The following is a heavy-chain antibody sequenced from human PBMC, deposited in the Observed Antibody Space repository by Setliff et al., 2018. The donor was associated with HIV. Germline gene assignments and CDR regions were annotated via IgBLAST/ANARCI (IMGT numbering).Heavy chain of an antibody. CDR1: GDSISSSSYY. Sequence: PAETLSLTCTVSGDSISSSSYYWGWIRQPPGKGLEWIGSIYYSGSTYYKPSLKSRVTISVDTSKNQFSLKPSSVTPADTAVYYCASHAPYTSSWNAAAFDIWGQGTMVTVSS. V-gene: IGHV4-39*07. J-gene: IGHJ3*02. D-gene: IGHD6-13*01. CDR3: ASHAPYTSSWNAAAFDI. CDR2: IYYSGST.